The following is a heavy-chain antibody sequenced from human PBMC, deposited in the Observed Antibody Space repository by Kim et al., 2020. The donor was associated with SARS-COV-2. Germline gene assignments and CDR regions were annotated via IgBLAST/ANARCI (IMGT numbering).Heavy chain of an antibody. CDR2: VRSKPDGGAT. V-gene: IGHV3-15*01. CDR3: TSGGVVVPGVYFDL. Sequence: GGSLRLSCIASGFTLTNAYINWVRQAPGKGLEWVGRVRSKPDGGATDYAASVKGRFAISRDDSKNTLYLQLNSLKTEDTALYYCTSGGVVVPGVYFDLWGHGAVVIVSS. J-gene: IGHJ4*01. CDR1: GFTLTNAY. D-gene: IGHD2-15*01.